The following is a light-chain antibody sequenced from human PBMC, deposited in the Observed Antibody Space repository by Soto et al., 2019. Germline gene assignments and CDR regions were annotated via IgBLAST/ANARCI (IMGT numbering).Light chain of an antibody. J-gene: IGLJ1*01. CDR1: SSDVGSYNL. CDR2: EGS. CDR3: CSYARSGTFV. Sequence: YALNPPASVSGSPGQSITISCTGTSSDVGSYNLVSWYQQYPGKAPKLIIYEGSKRPSGISNRFSGSKSGYTAALTISGLQAEDEADYYCCSYARSGTFVVRTGTKFTVL. V-gene: IGLV2-23*01.